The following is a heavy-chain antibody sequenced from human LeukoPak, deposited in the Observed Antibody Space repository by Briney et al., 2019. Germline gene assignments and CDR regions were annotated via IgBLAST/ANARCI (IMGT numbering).Heavy chain of an antibody. Sequence: GGSLRLSCAASGFTFSSHWMSWVRQAPGKGLEWVANIKEDGSEKNYVDSVKGRFTISRDNAKDSLYLQMNSLRAEDTAVYSCASQWHLDYWGQGTLVTVSS. CDR1: GFTFSSHW. CDR2: IKEDGSEK. D-gene: IGHD2-8*01. V-gene: IGHV3-7*01. CDR3: ASQWHLDY. J-gene: IGHJ4*02.